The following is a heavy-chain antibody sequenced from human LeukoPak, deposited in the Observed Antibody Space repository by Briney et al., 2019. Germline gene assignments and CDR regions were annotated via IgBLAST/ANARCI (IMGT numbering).Heavy chain of an antibody. D-gene: IGHD6-19*01. J-gene: IGHJ3*02. CDR3: ARPLYSSGWDAFDI. Sequence: PSETLSLTCTVSGYSISSGYYWGWIRQPPGKGLEWIGSIYYSGSTYYNPSLKSRVTISVDTSKNQFSLKLSSVTAADTAVYYCARPLYSSGWDAFDIWGQGTMVTVSS. CDR2: IYYSGST. V-gene: IGHV4-38-2*02. CDR1: GYSISSGYY.